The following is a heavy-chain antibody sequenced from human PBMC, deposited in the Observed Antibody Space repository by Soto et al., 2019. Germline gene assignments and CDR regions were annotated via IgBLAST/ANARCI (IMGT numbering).Heavy chain of an antibody. D-gene: IGHD2-2*01. Sequence: GGSLRLSCAASGFTFSDHYMDWVRQAPGKGLEWVGRTRNKANSYTTEYAASVKGRFTISRDDSKNSLYLQMNSLKTEDMAVYYCARVTEDIVVVPAAIQTNYYYYYGMDVWGQGTTVTVSS. CDR1: GFTFSDHY. CDR2: TRNKANSYTT. J-gene: IGHJ6*02. CDR3: ARVTEDIVVVPAAIQTNYYYYYGMDV. V-gene: IGHV3-72*01.